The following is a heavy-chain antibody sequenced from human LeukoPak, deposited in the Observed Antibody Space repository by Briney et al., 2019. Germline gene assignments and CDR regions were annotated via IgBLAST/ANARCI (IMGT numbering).Heavy chain of an antibody. CDR3: AKAVGYSYLTDY. CDR2: IRYDGSNK. D-gene: IGHD5-18*01. Sequence: GGSLRLSCAASGFTFSSYGMHWVRQAPGKGLEWVAFIRYDGSNKYYADSVKGRFTISRDNSKNTLYLQMNSLRAEDTAVYYCAKAVGYSYLTDYWGQGTLVTVSS. CDR1: GFTFSSYG. V-gene: IGHV3-30*02. J-gene: IGHJ4*02.